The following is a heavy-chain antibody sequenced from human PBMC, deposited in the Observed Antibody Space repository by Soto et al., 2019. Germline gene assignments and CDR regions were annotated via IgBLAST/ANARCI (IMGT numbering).Heavy chain of an antibody. J-gene: IGHJ3*01. Sequence: EVQLVESGGGWVQPGGSLRLSCAASGFTFSTYEMNWVRQAPGKGLEWVSYISSSGSTLYYADSVKGLFTISRDNAKHTLYLKMTTVSAEYTAVHYCATRSGGGGAFDFWGQGQLVTVSS. V-gene: IGHV3-48*03. D-gene: IGHD3-10*01. CDR1: GFTFSTYE. CDR2: ISSSGSTL. CDR3: ATRSGGGGAFDF.